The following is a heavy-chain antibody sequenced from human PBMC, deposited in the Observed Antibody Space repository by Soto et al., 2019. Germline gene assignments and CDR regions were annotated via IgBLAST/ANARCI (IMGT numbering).Heavy chain of an antibody. CDR2: VSYDGSNQ. CDR3: ATSLSSSANFDY. D-gene: IGHD6-13*01. V-gene: IGHV3-30*03. Sequence: QVQLMESGGGVVQPGRSLRLSCAASGFTFSSYGMHWVRQAPGKGLEWVAVVSYDGSNQNYADSVKGRFTISRDNSKNTLYLQMNSLRAEDSAVYYCATSLSSSANFDYWGQGTLVTVSS. CDR1: GFTFSSYG. J-gene: IGHJ4*02.